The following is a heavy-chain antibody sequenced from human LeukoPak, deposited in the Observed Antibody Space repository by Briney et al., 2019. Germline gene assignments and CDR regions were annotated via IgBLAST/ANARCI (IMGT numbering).Heavy chain of an antibody. CDR2: IYYSGST. D-gene: IGHD3-22*01. Sequence: SETLSLTCTVSGGSISSSSYYWGWIRQPPGKGLEWIGSIYYSGSTYYNPSLKSRVTISVDTSKNQFSLKLSSVTAADTAVYYCASPGDYYDSSGYYRRVTIDYWGQGTLVTVSS. CDR1: GGSISSSSYY. J-gene: IGHJ4*02. V-gene: IGHV4-39*07. CDR3: ASPGDYYDSSGYYRRVTIDY.